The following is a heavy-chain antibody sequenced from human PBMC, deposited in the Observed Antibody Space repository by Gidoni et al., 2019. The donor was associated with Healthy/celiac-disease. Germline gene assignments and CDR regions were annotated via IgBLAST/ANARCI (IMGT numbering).Heavy chain of an antibody. CDR3: ASPLAAGKGY. Sequence: EVQLVESGGGLVQPGGSLRLSCAASGFTFSSYEMNWVRQAPGQGLEWFSYISSSGSTISYAYSVKGRFTISRANAKTSLYLQMNSLRAEDTAVYYCASPLAAGKGYWGQGTLVTVSS. J-gene: IGHJ4*02. D-gene: IGHD6-13*01. CDR2: ISSSGSTI. V-gene: IGHV3-48*03. CDR1: GFTFSSYE.